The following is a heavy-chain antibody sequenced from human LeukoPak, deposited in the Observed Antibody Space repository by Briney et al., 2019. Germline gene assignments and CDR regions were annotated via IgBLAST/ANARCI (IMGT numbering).Heavy chain of an antibody. J-gene: IGHJ5*02. D-gene: IGHD3-3*01. Sequence: ASVKVSCKASGGTFSSYAISWVRQAPGQGLEWMGGIIPIFGTANYAQKFQGRVTITADESTSTAYMELSSLRSEDTAVYYCARAPADDWSGYNNWFDPWGRGTLVTVSS. CDR3: ARAPADDWSGYNNWFDP. V-gene: IGHV1-69*13. CDR2: IIPIFGTA. CDR1: GGTFSSYA.